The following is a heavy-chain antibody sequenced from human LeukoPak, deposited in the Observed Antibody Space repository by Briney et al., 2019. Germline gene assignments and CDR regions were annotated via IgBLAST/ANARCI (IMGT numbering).Heavy chain of an antibody. D-gene: IGHD1-26*01. CDR1: GFTFSSYS. CDR2: ISSSSSYI. CDR3: ANFQTVGVSPLEH. Sequence: GGSLRLSCAASGFTFSSYSMNWVRQAPGKGLEWVSSISSSSSYIYYADSVKGRFTISRDNAKNSLYLQMNSLRAEDTAVYYCANFQTVGVSPLEHWGQGTLVTVSS. J-gene: IGHJ5*02. V-gene: IGHV3-21*01.